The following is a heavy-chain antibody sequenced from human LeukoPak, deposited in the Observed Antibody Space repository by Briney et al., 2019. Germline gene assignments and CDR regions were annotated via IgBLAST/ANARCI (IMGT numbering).Heavy chain of an antibody. CDR3: ARAPGIAAAGTYFFDY. CDR2: ISSSGSTI. D-gene: IGHD6-13*01. V-gene: IGHV3-48*03. CDR1: GFTFSSYE. J-gene: IGHJ4*02. Sequence: PGGSLRLSCAASGFTFSSYEMSWVRQAPGKGLEWVSYISSSGSTIYYADSVKGRFTISRDNAKNSLYLQMNSLRAEDTAVYYCARAPGIAAAGTYFFDYWGQGTLVTVSS.